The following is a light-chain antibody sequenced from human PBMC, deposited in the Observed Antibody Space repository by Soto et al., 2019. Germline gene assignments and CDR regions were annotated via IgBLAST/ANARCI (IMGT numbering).Light chain of an antibody. Sequence: SYELTQPPSVSVAPGKTARITCGGNNIGSKSVHWYQQKPGQAPVLVIYYDSDRPSGIPERFSGSNSGNTATLTISRVEAGDEADYYCQVWDSSSDHRVVVFGGGTKVTVL. CDR2: YDS. J-gene: IGLJ2*01. CDR1: NIGSKS. V-gene: IGLV3-21*04. CDR3: QVWDSSSDHRVVV.